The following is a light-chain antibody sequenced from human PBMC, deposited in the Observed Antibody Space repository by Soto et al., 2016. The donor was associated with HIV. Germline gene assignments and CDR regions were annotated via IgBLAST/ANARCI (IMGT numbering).Light chain of an antibody. CDR1: QVINSW. Sequence: DIRMTQSPSSVSASVGDRVTITCRASQVINSWLAWYQQKPGKAPKLLISAAYSLQNGVPSRFSGSGFGTDFTLTISSLQPEDFATYYCQQANSFPFTFGPGTKVEIK. V-gene: IGKV1-12*01. J-gene: IGKJ3*01. CDR3: QQANSFPFT. CDR2: AAY.